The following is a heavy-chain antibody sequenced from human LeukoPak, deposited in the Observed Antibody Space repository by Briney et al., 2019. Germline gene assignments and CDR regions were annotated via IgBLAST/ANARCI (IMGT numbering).Heavy chain of an antibody. V-gene: IGHV1-2*04. CDR1: GYTFTSYY. J-gene: IGHJ4*02. Sequence: ASVTVSCKASGYTFTSYYMHWVRQAPGQGLEWMGWINPNSGVTNYAQKFQGWVTMTRDTSISTAYMELNRLKSDDTAVYYCARVTLIYGSGSYYQSPLAYWGQGTLVTVSS. CDR2: INPNSGVT. D-gene: IGHD3-10*01. CDR3: ARVTLIYGSGSYYQSPLAY.